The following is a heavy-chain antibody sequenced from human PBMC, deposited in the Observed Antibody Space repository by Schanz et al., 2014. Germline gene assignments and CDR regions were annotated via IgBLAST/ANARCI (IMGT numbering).Heavy chain of an antibody. J-gene: IGHJ4*02. V-gene: IGHV3-23*01. CDR3: AKQMHNDSLNGTKN. D-gene: IGHD3-9*01. CDR1: GFTFSSYA. CDR2: ISASGGST. Sequence: EGQLLESGGGLIQPGGSLRLSCAASGFTFSSYAMSWVRQAPGKGLEWVSTISASGGSTYYADSVKGRFTISRDNSKNTLKMQRNRQRAEDTAVYYGAKQMHNDSLNGTKNGGQGTLGTVSS.